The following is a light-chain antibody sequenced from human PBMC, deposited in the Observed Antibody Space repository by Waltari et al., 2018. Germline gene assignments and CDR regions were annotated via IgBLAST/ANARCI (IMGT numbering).Light chain of an antibody. CDR3: QHYLRIPVT. CDR1: QSVSRA. J-gene: IGKJ1*01. CDR2: GAS. V-gene: IGKV3-20*01. Sequence: EIVLTQSPGTLSLSLGERATVSCRASQSVSRALAWYQQKPGQAPRLLIYGASTRATGIPDRCSGSGSGTDFSLTISRVEPDDFAVYYCQHYLRIPVTFGQGTTVEI.